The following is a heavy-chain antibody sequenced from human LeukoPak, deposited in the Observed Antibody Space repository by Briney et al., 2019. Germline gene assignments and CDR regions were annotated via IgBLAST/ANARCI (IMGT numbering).Heavy chain of an antibody. V-gene: IGHV5-51*01. CDR1: GYSFASYW. CDR2: IYPGDSDT. D-gene: IGHD1-26*01. CDR3: ARPIGSYYYFDY. Sequence: NLGESLKISCKGSGYSFASYWIGWVRQMPGKGLEWMGIIYPGDSDTRYSPSFQGQVTISADKSISTAYLQWSSLKASDTAMYYCARPIGSYYYFDYWGQGTLLTVSS. J-gene: IGHJ4*02.